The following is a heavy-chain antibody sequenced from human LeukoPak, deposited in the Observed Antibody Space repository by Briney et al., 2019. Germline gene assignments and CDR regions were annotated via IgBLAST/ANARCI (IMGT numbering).Heavy chain of an antibody. V-gene: IGHV3-20*04. CDR1: GFTFDDYG. J-gene: IGHJ4*02. CDR2: INWNGGST. CDR3: ARGDYYDSSGYYKN. D-gene: IGHD3-22*01. Sequence: PGGSLRLSCAASGFTFDDYGMSWVRQAPGKGLEWVSGINWNGGSTGYADSVKGRFTISRDNAKNSLYLQMNSLRAEDTALYYCARGDYYDSSGYYKNWGQGTLVTVSS.